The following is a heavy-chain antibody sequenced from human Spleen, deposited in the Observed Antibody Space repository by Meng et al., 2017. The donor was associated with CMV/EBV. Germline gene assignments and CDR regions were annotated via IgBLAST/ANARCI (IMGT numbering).Heavy chain of an antibody. J-gene: IGHJ5*02. D-gene: IGHD5-18*01. V-gene: IGHV4-39*07. CDR2: VYYSGTA. CDR3: ARETIQHWFDP. Sequence: SETLSLTCIVSGDSISSSDYYWGWIRQPPGKGLEWIASVYYSGTAYYNPSLKSRVTVSADTSKNRFSLKLRSVTAADTAVYYCARETIQHWFDPWGQGTLVTVSS. CDR1: GDSISSSDYY.